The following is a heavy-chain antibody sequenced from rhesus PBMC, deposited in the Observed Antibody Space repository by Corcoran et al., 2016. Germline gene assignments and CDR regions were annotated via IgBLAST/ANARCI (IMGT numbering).Heavy chain of an antibody. CDR1: GGSFSRSW. Sequence: QVQLQESGPGLVKPSETLSLTCAVSGGSFSRSWWRWIRQPPRKGLEWIGEINGNSGSTNYNPSLKSRVTISKDASKNQFSLKLSSVTAADTAVYYCARSYGVAYYFDYWGQGVLVTVSS. CDR3: ARSYGVAYYFDY. CDR2: INGNSGST. J-gene: IGHJ4*01. V-gene: IGHV4-80*01. D-gene: IGHD3-34*01.